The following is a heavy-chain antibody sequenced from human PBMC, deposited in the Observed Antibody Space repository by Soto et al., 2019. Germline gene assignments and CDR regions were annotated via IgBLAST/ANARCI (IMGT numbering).Heavy chain of an antibody. J-gene: IGHJ6*02. CDR3: AKVSLAVAGTPLGYGMDV. V-gene: IGHV3-23*01. CDR1: GFTFSSYA. Sequence: PGGSLRLSCAASGFTFSSYAMSWVRQAPGKGLEWVSAISGSGGSTYYADSVKGRFTISRDNSKNTLYLQMNSLRAEDTAVYYCAKVSLAVAGTPLGYGMDVWGQGTTVTVSS. CDR2: ISGSGGST. D-gene: IGHD6-19*01.